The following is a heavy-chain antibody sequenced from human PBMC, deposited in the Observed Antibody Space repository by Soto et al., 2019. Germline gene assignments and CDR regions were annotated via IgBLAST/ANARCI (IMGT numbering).Heavy chain of an antibody. CDR1: GVSIISNNW. CDR3: ARAAQAQPLPN. CDR2: IYHVGSI. D-gene: IGHD6-13*01. V-gene: IGHV4-4*02. J-gene: IGHJ4*02. Sequence: SETLSLTCAVFGVSIISNNWWSCVRQTPGKGLEWIAEIYHVGSINYNPSFKSRVTISVDKSKNQFSLKLSSVTAADTAVYYCARAAQAQPLPNWGQGTLVTVSS.